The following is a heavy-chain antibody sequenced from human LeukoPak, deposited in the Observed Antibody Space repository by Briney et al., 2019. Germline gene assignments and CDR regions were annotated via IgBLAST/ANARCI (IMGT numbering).Heavy chain of an antibody. J-gene: IGHJ4*02. CDR1: GFTFSSYW. CDR2: IEQDGSEK. V-gene: IGHV3-7*01. D-gene: IGHD3-22*01. Sequence: GGSLRLSCAASGFTFSSYWMSWVRQAPGKGLEWVANIEQDGSEKYYVDSVKGRFIISRDNAKNLVFLHMNSLRDEDTAVYYCARSGNYYDTSGLLYWGQGALVIVSS. CDR3: ARSGNYYDTSGLLY.